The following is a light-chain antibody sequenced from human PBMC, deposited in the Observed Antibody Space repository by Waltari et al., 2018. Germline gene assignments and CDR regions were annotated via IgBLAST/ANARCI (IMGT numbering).Light chain of an antibody. CDR2: DAS. CDR1: QSVSSH. J-gene: IGKJ1*01. V-gene: IGKV3-11*01. CDR3: QQRSNWPPWT. Sequence: EIVLTQSPATLSLSPGERATLSCRASQSVSSHLARYQQKPGQAPRLLIYDASNRATGIPARFSGSGSGTDFTLTISSLEPEDFAVYYCQQRSNWPPWTFGQGTKVEIK.